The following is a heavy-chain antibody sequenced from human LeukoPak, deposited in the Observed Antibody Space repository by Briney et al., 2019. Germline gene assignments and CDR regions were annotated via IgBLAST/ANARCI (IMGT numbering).Heavy chain of an antibody. CDR2: IKPDGTQK. CDR1: GFTFSSYW. Sequence: PGGSLRLSCVASGFTFSSYWMTWVRQSPGKGLEWVANIKPDGTQKYYVDSVKGRFTISRDNAKNSLYLQMNSLRADETAVYYCARLRPYSSSWYAYYGMDVWGQGTTVTVSS. D-gene: IGHD6-13*01. CDR3: ARLRPYSSSWYAYYGMDV. J-gene: IGHJ6*02. V-gene: IGHV3-7*04.